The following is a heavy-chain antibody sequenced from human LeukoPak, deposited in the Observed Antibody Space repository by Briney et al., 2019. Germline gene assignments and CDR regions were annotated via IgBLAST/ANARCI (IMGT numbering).Heavy chain of an antibody. D-gene: IGHD2-21*01. J-gene: IGHJ5*02. V-gene: IGHV1-69*05. CDR2: IIPIFGTA. Sequence: ASVKVSCKASGGTFSIYAISWVRQAPGQGLEWMGGIIPIFGTANYAQKFQGRVTITTDESTSTAYMELSSLRSEDTAVYYCARAGSGDRSYLVNWFDPWGQGTLVTVSS. CDR1: GGTFSIYA. CDR3: ARAGSGDRSYLVNWFDP.